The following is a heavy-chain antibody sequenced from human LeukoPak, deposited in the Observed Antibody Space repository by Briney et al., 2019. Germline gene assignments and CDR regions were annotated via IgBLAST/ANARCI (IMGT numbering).Heavy chain of an antibody. J-gene: IGHJ3*02. Sequence: SETLSLTCIVSGGSISSGGYFWSWIRQHPGKGLEWIGYIYYSGSTYYNPSLKSRVTMSVDTSKNQFSLKLSSVTAADTAVYYCARAPWYDFWSGFLRAFDIWGQGTMVTVSS. V-gene: IGHV4-31*03. CDR2: IYYSGST. D-gene: IGHD3-3*01. CDR3: ARAPWYDFWSGFLRAFDI. CDR1: GGSISSGGYF.